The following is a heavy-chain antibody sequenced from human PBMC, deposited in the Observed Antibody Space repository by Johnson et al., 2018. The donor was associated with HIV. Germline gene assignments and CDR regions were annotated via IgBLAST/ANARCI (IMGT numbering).Heavy chain of an antibody. Sequence: QVQLVESGGGLVKPGGSLRLSCAASGFTFSDYYMSWIRQAPGKGLEWVSYISSSGSTIYYADSVKGRFTISRDNAKNSLYLQMNGLRPEDTAVYYCAGVRAALRIAFDIWGKGKMVTVSS. J-gene: IGHJ3*02. CDR2: ISSSGSTI. D-gene: IGHD4-17*01. CDR3: AGVRAALRIAFDI. V-gene: IGHV3-11*04. CDR1: GFTFSDYY.